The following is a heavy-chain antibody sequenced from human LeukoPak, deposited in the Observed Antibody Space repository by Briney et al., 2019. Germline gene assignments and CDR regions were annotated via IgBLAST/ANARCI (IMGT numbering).Heavy chain of an antibody. J-gene: IGHJ4*02. D-gene: IGHD1-26*01. CDR1: GFIFSSYW. CDR3: ARGNYSGKYWGRYYFDY. Sequence: PGGSLRLSCSASGFIFSSYWMSWVRQPLGKGLEWIGSIYYSGSTSYNPSLKCRVTISLDTSKNKFSLKLSSVTAADTAVYYCARGNYSGKYWGRYYFDYWGQGTLVTVSS. V-gene: IGHV4-39*07. CDR2: IYYSGST.